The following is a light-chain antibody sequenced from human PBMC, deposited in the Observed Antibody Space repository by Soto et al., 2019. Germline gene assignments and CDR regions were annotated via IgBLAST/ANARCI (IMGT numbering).Light chain of an antibody. V-gene: IGLV4-69*01. CDR1: SGHSSYA. J-gene: IGLJ2*01. CDR3: QTWGTGIVV. Sequence: QLVLTQSPSASAPLGASVKLTCTLSSGHSSYAIAWHQQQPEKGPRYLMKLNSDGSHSKGDGIPDRFSGSSSGAERYLTTSSLQSEDEADYYCQTWGTGIVVFGGGTQLTVL. CDR2: LNSDGSH.